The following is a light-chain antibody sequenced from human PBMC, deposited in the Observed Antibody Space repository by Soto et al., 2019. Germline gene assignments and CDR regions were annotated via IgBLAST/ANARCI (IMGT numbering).Light chain of an antibody. J-gene: IGLJ3*02. Sequence: QSVLTQPRSVSGSPGQSVTISCTGTSSNVGGYNYVSWYQQHPGKAPKVMIYDVSKRPSGVPDRFSGTKSGNTASLTISGLEDEDEADYYCCSYAGTYTWVLGGGTKLTVL. CDR1: SSNVGGYNY. V-gene: IGLV2-11*01. CDR3: CSYAGTYTWV. CDR2: DVS.